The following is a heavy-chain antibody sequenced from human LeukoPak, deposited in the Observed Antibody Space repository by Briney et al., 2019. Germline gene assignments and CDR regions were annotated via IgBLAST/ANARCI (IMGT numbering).Heavy chain of an antibody. V-gene: IGHV4-59*01. Sequence: SETLSLTCTVSGGSISSYYWSWIRQPPGKGLEWIGYIYYSGSTNYNPPLKSRVTISVDTSKNQFSLKLSSVTAADTAVYYCARDDYGDAFDIWGQGTMVTVSS. CDR2: IYYSGST. CDR1: GGSISSYY. D-gene: IGHD4/OR15-4a*01. J-gene: IGHJ3*02. CDR3: ARDDYGDAFDI.